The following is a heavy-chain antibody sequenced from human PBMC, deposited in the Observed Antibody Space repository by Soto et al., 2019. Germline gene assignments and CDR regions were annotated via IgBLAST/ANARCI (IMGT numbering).Heavy chain of an antibody. CDR1: GYPVTAYY. Sequence: QLHLVQSGAVVKKPGASVTVSCSASGYPVTAYYMNLVRQAPGRGLEWMGGINPATGAAKYTQTFQGRVTMTRDTSTSTVFMELSGLTSEDTAVFYCARGGGVGVAGSAAFDMWGQGTLVTVSS. J-gene: IGHJ3*02. D-gene: IGHD3-3*01. CDR3: ARGGGVGVAGSAAFDM. CDR2: INPATGAA. V-gene: IGHV1-2*02.